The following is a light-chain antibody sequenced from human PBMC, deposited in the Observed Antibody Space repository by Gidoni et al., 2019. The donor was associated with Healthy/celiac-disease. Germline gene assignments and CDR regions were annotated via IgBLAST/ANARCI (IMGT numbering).Light chain of an antibody. Sequence: QSALTQPASVSGSPGQEITISCTGTSIDVGGYNYVSWYQQHPGKAPKLMIYDVSNRPSGVSNLFSGSKSGTTASLTISGLQAEDEADYYCSSYTSSSTLGVFGTGTKVTVL. CDR2: DVS. CDR3: SSYTSSSTLGV. CDR1: SIDVGGYNY. V-gene: IGLV2-14*03. J-gene: IGLJ1*01.